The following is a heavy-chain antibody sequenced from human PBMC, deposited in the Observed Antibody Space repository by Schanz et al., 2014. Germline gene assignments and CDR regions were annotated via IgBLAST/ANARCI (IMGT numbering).Heavy chain of an antibody. J-gene: IGHJ4*02. Sequence: VQLEQSGAEVKKPGSSVKVSCKASGGTFSSFGINWVRQAPGQGLEWMGRIIPSLGLAKYEQKFQDKVTITADTSTTSAYMELSGLRSDDTAVYYCARDQSPYTNSSDVRYFDYWGQGSLVTVSS. D-gene: IGHD6-6*01. CDR3: ARDQSPYTNSSDVRYFDY. CDR2: IIPSLGLA. CDR1: GGTFSSFG. V-gene: IGHV1-69*04.